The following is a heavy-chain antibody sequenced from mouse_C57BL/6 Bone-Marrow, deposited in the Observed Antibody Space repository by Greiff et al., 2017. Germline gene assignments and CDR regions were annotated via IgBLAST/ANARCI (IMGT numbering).Heavy chain of an antibody. V-gene: IGHV14-1*01. CDR3: TTYYYGSSLYYYAMDY. CDR1: GFNIKDYY. CDR2: IDPEDGDT. J-gene: IGHJ4*01. D-gene: IGHD1-1*01. Sequence: EVQLQQSGAELVRPGASVKLSCTASGFNIKDYYMHWVKQRPEQGLEWIGRIDPEDGDTEYAPKFQGKATMTADTSSNTAYLQLSSLTSEDTAVYDCTTYYYGSSLYYYAMDYWGQGTSVTVSS.